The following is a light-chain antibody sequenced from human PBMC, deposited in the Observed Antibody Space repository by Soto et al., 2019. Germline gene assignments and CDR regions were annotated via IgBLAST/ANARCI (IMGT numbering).Light chain of an antibody. CDR2: DVS. CDR1: SSDVVGYNY. CDR3: SSYTTSNTRQIV. Sequence: QSSLTQPASVSGSPGQSITSCCTGASSDVVGYNYVSWYQHHPGKAPKLIIYDVSNRPSGVSIRFSGSKSDNTASLTISGLQPEDEADYHCSSYTTSNTRQIVFGTGTKVTVL. J-gene: IGLJ1*01. V-gene: IGLV2-14*03.